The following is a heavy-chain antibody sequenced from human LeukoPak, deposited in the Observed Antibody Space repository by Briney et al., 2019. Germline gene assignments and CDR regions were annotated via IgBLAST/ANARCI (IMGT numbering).Heavy chain of an antibody. CDR3: ARDETGYSSGWYPNYFDY. Sequence: SVKLSCKASGGTFSSYAISWVRQAPGQGLEWMGRIIPIIGIANYAQKFQGRVTITADKSTSTAYMELSSLRSEDTAAYYCARDETGYSSGWYPNYFDYWGQGTLVTVSS. J-gene: IGHJ4*02. CDR2: IIPIIGIA. V-gene: IGHV1-69*04. D-gene: IGHD6-19*01. CDR1: GGTFSSYA.